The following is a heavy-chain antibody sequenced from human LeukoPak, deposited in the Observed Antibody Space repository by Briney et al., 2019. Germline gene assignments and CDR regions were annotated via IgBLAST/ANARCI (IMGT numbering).Heavy chain of an antibody. CDR2: ISFDGSHT. CDR1: GFIFSNFA. D-gene: IGHD1-26*01. CDR3: AREEQELVRDYYYYMDV. V-gene: IGHV3-30*01. Sequence: GGSLRLSCAASGFIFSNFAMHWVRQAPGKGLEWVSLISFDGSHTYYADSMKGRFTISRDNSRNVLYLQMTSLRGDDSAVYYCAREEQELVRDYYYYMDVWGKGTTVTVSS. J-gene: IGHJ6*03.